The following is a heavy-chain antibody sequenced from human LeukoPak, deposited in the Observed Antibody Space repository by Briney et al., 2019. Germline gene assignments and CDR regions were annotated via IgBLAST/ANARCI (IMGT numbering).Heavy chain of an antibody. D-gene: IGHD6-19*01. CDR2: MSYDGISK. J-gene: IGHJ4*02. Sequence: GRSLRLPCAASGFTFSSYALHWVRQAPGKGLEWVAVMSYDGISKYYADSVKGRFTISRDNSKNTLYLQMNSLRPEDTAVYYCASLAGSSGWFLAPNDYWGQGTLATVSS. CDR3: ASLAGSSGWFLAPNDY. V-gene: IGHV3-30-3*01. CDR1: GFTFSSYA.